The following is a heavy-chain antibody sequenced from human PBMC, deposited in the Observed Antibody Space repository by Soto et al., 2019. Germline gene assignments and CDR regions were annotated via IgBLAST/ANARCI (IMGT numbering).Heavy chain of an antibody. Sequence: SETLSLTCAVSGSSLRGPYRGGWIRQSPGKGLEWLGSISYSGSTYYSPALKSRVTISLGTSMNQFSLRLTSVTAADTVVYYCARDRRDFYDNSDFFDYWGQGALVTVSS. V-gene: IGHV4-38-2*02. J-gene: IGHJ4*02. CDR1: GSSLRGPYR. CDR3: ARDRRDFYDNSDFFDY. CDR2: ISYSGST. D-gene: IGHD3-22*01.